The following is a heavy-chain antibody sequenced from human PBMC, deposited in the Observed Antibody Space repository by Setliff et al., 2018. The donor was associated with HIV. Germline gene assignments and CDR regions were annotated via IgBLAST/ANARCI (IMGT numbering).Heavy chain of an antibody. V-gene: IGHV1-69*06. CDR3: ARGVRPSYGSGSYYWYIDL. J-gene: IGHJ2*01. CDR1: GGAFSSYA. CDR2: IIPIFGTA. Sequence: SVKVSCKASGGAFSSYALSWVRQAPGQGLEWMGGIIPIFGTANYAQKFQGRVTITAGKSTGTAYMELSSLRSEDTAVYYCARGVRPSYGSGSYYWYIDLWGRGTLVTVSS. D-gene: IGHD3-10*01.